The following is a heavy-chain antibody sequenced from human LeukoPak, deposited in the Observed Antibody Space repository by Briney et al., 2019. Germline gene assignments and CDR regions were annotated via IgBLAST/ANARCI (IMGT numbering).Heavy chain of an antibody. CDR1: GFTFSSYA. CDR2: ISYDGSNK. D-gene: IGHD5-18*01. J-gene: IGHJ4*02. V-gene: IGHV3-30*04. Sequence: PGGSLRLSCAASGFTFSSYAMHWVRQAPRKGLEWVAVISYDGSNKYYADSVKGRFTISRDNSKNTLYLQMNSLRAEDTAVYYCARDSNSFGYSYGEGDYWGQGTLVTVSS. CDR3: ARDSNSFGYSYGEGDY.